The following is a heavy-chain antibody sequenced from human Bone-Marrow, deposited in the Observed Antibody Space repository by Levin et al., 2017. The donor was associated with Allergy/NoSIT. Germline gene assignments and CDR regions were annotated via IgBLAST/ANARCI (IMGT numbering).Heavy chain of an antibody. CDR1: GFTCSDHY. CDR3: TRVGQLYTFDV. CDR2: IRSKANRSTT. Sequence: GGSLRLSCAASGFTCSDHYMDWVRQVPGKGLEWVGRIRSKANRSTTEYAASVKGRFTISRDDSRNSLYVQMKSLKSEDTAVYFCTRVGQLYTFDVWGQGTVVTVSS. V-gene: IGHV3-72*01. J-gene: IGHJ3*01. D-gene: IGHD1-14*01.